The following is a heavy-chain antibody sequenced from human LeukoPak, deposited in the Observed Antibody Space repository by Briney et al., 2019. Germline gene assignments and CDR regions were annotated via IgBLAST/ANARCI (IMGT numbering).Heavy chain of an antibody. CDR2: IYPGDSDT. CDR3: ARRSYSSSWYGTFDY. J-gene: IGHJ4*02. D-gene: IGHD6-13*01. V-gene: IGHV5-51*01. CDR1: GYSFTNYW. Sequence: GESLKISCKGSGYSFTNYWIGWVRQMPGKGLEWMGIIYPGDSDTRYSPSFQGQVTISADKSISTAYLQWSSLKASDTAMYYCARRSYSSSWYGTFDYWGQGTLVTVSS.